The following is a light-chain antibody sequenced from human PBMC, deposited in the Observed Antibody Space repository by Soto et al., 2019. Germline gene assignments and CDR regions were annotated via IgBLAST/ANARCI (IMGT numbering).Light chain of an antibody. CDR1: SSNIGSNT. V-gene: IGLV1-44*01. CDR3: AAWDDSLNGAV. J-gene: IGLJ7*01. Sequence: QSVLTQPPSASGTPGQRVTISCSGSSSNIGSNTVNWYQQLPGTAPKLLIYSNNQRPSGVPDRFSGSKSGTSASLAISELQSEDEADYYCAAWDDSLNGAVFGGGTQLTVL. CDR2: SNN.